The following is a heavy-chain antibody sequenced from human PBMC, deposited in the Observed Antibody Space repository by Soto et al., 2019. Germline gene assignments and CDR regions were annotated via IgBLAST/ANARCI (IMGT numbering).Heavy chain of an antibody. V-gene: IGHV1-46*01. D-gene: IGHD3-22*01. CDR1: GYTFTSYY. J-gene: IGHJ4*01. CDR2: INPSGGST. CDR3: TTDSYFTLKVVRFDY. Sequence: ASVKVSCKASGYTFTSYYMHWVRRAPGQGLEWMGIINPSGGSTSYAQKFQGRVTMTRDTSTSTVYMELSSLKTEDTAVYYCTTDSYFTLKVVRFDYWGLGTLVTVSS.